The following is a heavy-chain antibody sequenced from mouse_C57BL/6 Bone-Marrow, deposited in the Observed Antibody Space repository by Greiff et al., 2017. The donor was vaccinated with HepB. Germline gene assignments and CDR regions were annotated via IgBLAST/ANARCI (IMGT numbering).Heavy chain of an antibody. Sequence: EVQLKESGGGLVKPGGSLKLSCAASGFTFSDYGMHWVRQAPEKGLEWVAYISSGSSTIYYADTVKGRFTISRDNAKNTLFLQMTSLRSEDTAMYYCAKGVYYDYDYYAMDYWGQGTSVTVSS. D-gene: IGHD2-4*01. CDR3: AKGVYYDYDYYAMDY. J-gene: IGHJ4*01. CDR1: GFTFSDYG. V-gene: IGHV5-17*01. CDR2: ISSGSSTI.